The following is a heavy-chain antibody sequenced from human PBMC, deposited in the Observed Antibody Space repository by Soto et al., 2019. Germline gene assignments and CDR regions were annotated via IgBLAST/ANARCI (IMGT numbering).Heavy chain of an antibody. CDR1: GFIFSSCA. CDR2: ISYDGSNK. CDR3: LRWATVTGGDY. J-gene: IGHJ4*02. Sequence: QVQLVESGGGVVQPGRSLRLSCAASGFIFSSCAMHWVRQAPGKGLEWVAGISYDGSNKYHADSVKGRFTISRDNFKNTMYLQMNSLRAEDTAVYYCLRWATVTGGDYWGQGTLVTVSS. D-gene: IGHD4-17*01. V-gene: IGHV3-30-3*01.